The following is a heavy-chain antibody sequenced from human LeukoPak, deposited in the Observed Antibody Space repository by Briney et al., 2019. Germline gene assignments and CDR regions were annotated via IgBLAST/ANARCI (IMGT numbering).Heavy chain of an antibody. CDR2: INHSGST. CDR3: ARVYSSSSLYYYGMDV. D-gene: IGHD6-6*01. V-gene: IGHV4-34*01. CDR1: GGSFSGYY. J-gene: IGHJ6*02. Sequence: PSETLSLTCAVYGGSFSGYYWSWIRQPPGKGLEWIGEINHSGSTNYNPSLKSRVTISVDTSKNQFSLKLSSVTAADTAVYYCARVYSSSSLYYYGMDVWGQGTTVTVSS.